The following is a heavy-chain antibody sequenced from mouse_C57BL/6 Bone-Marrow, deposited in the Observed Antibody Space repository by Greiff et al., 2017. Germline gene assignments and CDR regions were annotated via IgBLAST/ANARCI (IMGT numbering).Heavy chain of an antibody. CDR1: GYTFTDYY. Sequence: EVQLQQPGPVLVKPGASVKMSCKASGYTFTDYYMNWVKQSHGKSLEWIGVINPYNGGTSYNQKFKGKATLTVDKSSSTAYMELNSLPSEDSAVYYCARRAREAIDYWGQGTSVTVSS. J-gene: IGHJ4*01. V-gene: IGHV1-19*01. D-gene: IGHD3-3*01. CDR3: ARRAREAIDY. CDR2: INPYNGGT.